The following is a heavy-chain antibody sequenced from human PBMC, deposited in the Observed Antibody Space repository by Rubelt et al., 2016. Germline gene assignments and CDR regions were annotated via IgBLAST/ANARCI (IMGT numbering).Heavy chain of an antibody. CDR2: VFYSGIT. CDR1: GGSINNGGYY. CDR3: ARSRGMFFDY. D-gene: IGHD3-10*01. J-gene: IGHJ4*02. Sequence: QVQLQESGPGLVKPSQTLTLTCTVSGGSINNGGYYWTWVRQHPGTDLEWIGYVFYSGITDYNSSLKSRVIMSIETSQNHFALRLSSVTAADTAVYYCARSRGMFFDYWGRGALVTVAS. V-gene: IGHV4-31*03.